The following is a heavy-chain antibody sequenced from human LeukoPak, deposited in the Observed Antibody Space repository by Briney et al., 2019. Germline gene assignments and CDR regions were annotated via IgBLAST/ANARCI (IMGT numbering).Heavy chain of an antibody. V-gene: IGHV1-69*04. CDR1: GGTFSSYT. CDR3: ARDPLNASSGYPY. J-gene: IGHJ4*02. Sequence: ASVKVSCKASGGTFSSYTISWVRQAPGQGLEWMGRIIPILGIANYAQMFQGRVTITADKSTSTAYMELSSLRSEDTAVYYCARDPLNASSGYPYWGQGTLVTVSS. D-gene: IGHD3-22*01. CDR2: IIPILGIA.